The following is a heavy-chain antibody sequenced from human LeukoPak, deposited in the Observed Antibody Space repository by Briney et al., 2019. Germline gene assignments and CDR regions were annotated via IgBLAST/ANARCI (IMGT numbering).Heavy chain of an antibody. D-gene: IGHD5-18*01. CDR3: ARGERGYSYATGYYYYMDV. CDR1: GGSFSGYY. J-gene: IGHJ6*03. CDR2: INHSGST. Sequence: SETLSLTCAVYGGSFSGYYWSWIRQPPGKGLEWIGEINHSGSTNYNPSLKSRVTISVDTSKNQFSLKLSSVTAADTAVYYCARGERGYSYATGYYYYMDVWGKGTTVTVS. V-gene: IGHV4-34*01.